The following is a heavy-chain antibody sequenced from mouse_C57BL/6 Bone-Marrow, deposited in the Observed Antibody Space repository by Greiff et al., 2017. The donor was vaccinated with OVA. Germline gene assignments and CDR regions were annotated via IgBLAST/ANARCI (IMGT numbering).Heavy chain of an antibody. CDR1: GYTFTSYG. D-gene: IGHD1-1*01. V-gene: IGHV1-58*01. CDR2: IYIGNGYT. Sequence: VHVKQSGAELVRPGSSVKMSCKTSGYTFTSYGINWVKQRPGQGLEWIGYIYIGNGYTEYNEKFKGKATLTSDTSSSTAYMQLSSLTSEDSAIYFCARITTVVADWYFDVWGTGTTVTVSS. J-gene: IGHJ1*03. CDR3: ARITTVVADWYFDV.